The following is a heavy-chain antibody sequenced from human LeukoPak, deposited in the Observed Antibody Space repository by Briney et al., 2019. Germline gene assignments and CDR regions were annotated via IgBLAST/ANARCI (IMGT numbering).Heavy chain of an antibody. CDR3: ARGRTESGQIILDY. Sequence: GGSLRLSCAASGFTFSSYAMYWVRQAPGKGLEPVSGITSNGDGTFYADSVKGRFTISKDNSKNTLYLQMGSLRAEDTAMYYCARGRTESGQIILDYWGQGTLVTVSS. CDR1: GFTFSSYA. V-gene: IGHV3-64*02. D-gene: IGHD2/OR15-2a*01. CDR2: ITSNGDGT. J-gene: IGHJ4*02.